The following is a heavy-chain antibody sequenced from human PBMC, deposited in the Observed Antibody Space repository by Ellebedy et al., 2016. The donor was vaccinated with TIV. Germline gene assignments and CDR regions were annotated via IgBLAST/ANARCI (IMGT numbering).Heavy chain of an antibody. CDR2: IYFSGSS. Sequence: MPSETLSLTCTFPGGSISSYYWSWIRQPPGKGLEWIGYIYFSGSSTYNPSLKSRVTISLDTSKTQFSLTLSSVTAADTAVYYCAARHPGSYTLDYWGQGTLLTVSS. D-gene: IGHD1-26*01. J-gene: IGHJ4*02. CDR1: GGSISSYY. V-gene: IGHV4-59*01. CDR3: AARHPGSYTLDY.